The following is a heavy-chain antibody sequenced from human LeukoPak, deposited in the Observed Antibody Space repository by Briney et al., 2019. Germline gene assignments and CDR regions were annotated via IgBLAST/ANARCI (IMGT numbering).Heavy chain of an antibody. CDR3: AKTVSGRYCSSTSCYIPFDY. CDR1: GFSFSDYY. V-gene: IGHV3-11*01. J-gene: IGHJ4*02. Sequence: GGSLRLSCAASGFSFSDYYMSWIRQAPGKGLEWVSYMSNSGSTIYYADSVKGRFTISRDNTKNSLYLQMNSLRAEDTAVYYCAKTVSGRYCSSTSCYIPFDYWGQGTLVTVSS. CDR2: MSNSGSTI. D-gene: IGHD2-2*02.